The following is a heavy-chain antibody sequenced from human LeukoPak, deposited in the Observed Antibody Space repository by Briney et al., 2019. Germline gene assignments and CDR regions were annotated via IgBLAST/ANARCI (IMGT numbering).Heavy chain of an antibody. CDR1: VFTFSSYS. V-gene: IGHV3-21*01. Sequence: GGALRLSCAASVFTFSSYSMNWVRQAPGKGLEWVSSISSSSSYIYYADSVKGRFTISRDNAKNSLYLQMNSLRAEDTAVYYCASAIADSTTYWGQGTLVTVSS. CDR2: ISSSSSYI. CDR3: ASAIADSTTY. D-gene: IGHD2-2*01. J-gene: IGHJ4*02.